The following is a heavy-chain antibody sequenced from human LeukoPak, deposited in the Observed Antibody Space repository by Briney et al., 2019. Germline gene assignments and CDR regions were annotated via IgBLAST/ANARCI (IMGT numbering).Heavy chain of an antibody. V-gene: IGHV4-34*01. J-gene: IGHJ4*02. Sequence: SETLSLTCAVYGGSFSGYYWSWIRQPPGKGLEWIGEINHSGSTSYNPSLKSRVTISVDTSKNQFSLKLSSVTAADTAVYYCARIRTSGYCSSTSCHYYFDYWGQGTLVTVSS. CDR1: GGSFSGYY. CDR3: ARIRTSGYCSSTSCHYYFDY. CDR2: INHSGST. D-gene: IGHD2-2*03.